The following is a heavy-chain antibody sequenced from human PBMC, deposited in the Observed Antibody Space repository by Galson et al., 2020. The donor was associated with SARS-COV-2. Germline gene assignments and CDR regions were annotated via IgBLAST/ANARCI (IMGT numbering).Heavy chain of an antibody. J-gene: IGHJ4*02. Sequence: GGSLRLSCAASGFTFSSYGMHWVRQAPGKGLEWVAVIWYDGSNKYYADSVKGRFTISRDNSKNTLYLQMNSLRAEDTAVYYCAREAPAYYDSSTSFDYWGQGTLVTVSS. D-gene: IGHD3-22*01. CDR3: AREAPAYYDSSTSFDY. V-gene: IGHV3-33*01. CDR1: GFTFSSYG. CDR2: IWYDGSNK.